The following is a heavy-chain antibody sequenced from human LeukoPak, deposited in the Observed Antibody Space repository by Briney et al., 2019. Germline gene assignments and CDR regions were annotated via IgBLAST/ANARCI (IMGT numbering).Heavy chain of an antibody. Sequence: PGGSLRLSCAASGFTFSSYAMSWVRQAPGKGLEWVSAISGSGGSTYYADSVKGRFTISRDNSKNTLYLQMNSLRAEDTAVYYCAKQRGRHYYYYYYMDVWGRGTTATVSS. D-gene: IGHD1-1*01. CDR2: ISGSGGST. CDR1: GFTFSSYA. J-gene: IGHJ6*03. V-gene: IGHV3-23*01. CDR3: AKQRGRHYYYYYYMDV.